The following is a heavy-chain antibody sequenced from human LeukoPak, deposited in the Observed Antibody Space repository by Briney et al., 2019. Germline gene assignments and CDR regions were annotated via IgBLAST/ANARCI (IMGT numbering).Heavy chain of an antibody. Sequence: GESLKISCKGSGYNFTSYWIGWVRQMPGKGLGWMGIIYPGDSDTRYSPSSQGQVTMSADKSISTAYLQWSSLKASDTAMYYCARRGSGSYYRDFFDYWGQGTLATVSS. CDR3: ARRGSGSYYRDFFDY. CDR1: GYNFTSYW. J-gene: IGHJ4*02. V-gene: IGHV5-51*01. CDR2: IYPGDSDT. D-gene: IGHD3-10*01.